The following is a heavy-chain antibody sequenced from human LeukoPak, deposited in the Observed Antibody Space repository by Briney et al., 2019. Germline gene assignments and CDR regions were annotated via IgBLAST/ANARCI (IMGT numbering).Heavy chain of an antibody. D-gene: IGHD4-23*01. Sequence: SVKASCKASGGTFISYAISWVRQAPGQGLERMGGIIPIFGTANYAQKFQGRVTITADESTSTAYMELSSLRSEDTAVYYCARDRGYGGNQSPTYWGQGTLVTVSS. J-gene: IGHJ4*02. CDR3: ARDRGYGGNQSPTY. CDR1: GGTFISYA. CDR2: IIPIFGTA. V-gene: IGHV1-69*13.